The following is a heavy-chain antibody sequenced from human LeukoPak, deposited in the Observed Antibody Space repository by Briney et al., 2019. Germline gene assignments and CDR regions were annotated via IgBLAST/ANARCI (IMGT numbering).Heavy chain of an antibody. V-gene: IGHV7-4-1*02. CDR3: ARDTYDSGYDFGY. CDR1: GYTFTSYA. Sequence: GASVKVSCKVSGYTFTSYAMNWVRQAPGQGLEWMGWINTNTGNPTYAQGSTGRFVFSLDTSVSTAYLQISSLKAEDTAVYYCARDTYDSGYDFGYWGQGTLVTVSS. J-gene: IGHJ4*02. D-gene: IGHD5-12*01. CDR2: INTNTGNP.